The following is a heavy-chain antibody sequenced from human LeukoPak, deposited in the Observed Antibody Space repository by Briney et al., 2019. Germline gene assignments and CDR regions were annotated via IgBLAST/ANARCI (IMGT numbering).Heavy chain of an antibody. J-gene: IGHJ4*02. CDR2: INEDGSDK. D-gene: IGHD1-26*01. V-gene: IGHV3-7*05. CDR3: ATWSNAWEFDY. Sequence: GGSLRLSCAASGFTFSSSWMTWVRQAPGKGLEWVAHINEDGSDKYYVDAVTGRFSISRDNTKNSLYLQMSSLRAEDTAVYYCATWSNAWEFDYWGQGTLVSVSS. CDR1: GFTFSSSW.